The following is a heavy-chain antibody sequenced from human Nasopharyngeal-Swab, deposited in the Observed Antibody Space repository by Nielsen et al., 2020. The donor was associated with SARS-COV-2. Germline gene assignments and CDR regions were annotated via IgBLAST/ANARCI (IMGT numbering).Heavy chain of an antibody. J-gene: IGHJ6*02. D-gene: IGHD4-11*01. CDR1: GGSISTYF. CDR2: MYHSGNT. V-gene: IGHV4-59*01. Sequence: SHTLSLTCTVSGGSISTYFWSCIRHPPGKGLEWIGYMYHSGNTNYNPSLKSRVTISVDTSKNQFSLKLSSVTAADTAVYYCARDYSFSYGMDVWGQGTTVTVSS. CDR3: ARDYSFSYGMDV.